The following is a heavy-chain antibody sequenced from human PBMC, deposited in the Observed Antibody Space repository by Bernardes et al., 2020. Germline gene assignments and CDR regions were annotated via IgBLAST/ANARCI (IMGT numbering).Heavy chain of an antibody. CDR2: IHSGGTT. V-gene: IGHV3-53*01. CDR1: GFIVSNNY. D-gene: IGHD1-26*01. Sequence: GGSLRLSCAASGFIVSNNYMSWVRQAPGKGLEWVSVIHSGGTTYYADSVMGRFSISRDNSKNTLYLQMNSLRAEDTAVYYCARGWYSGKDLYYYLDSWGQGTLVTVSS. CDR3: ARGWYSGKDLYYYLDS. J-gene: IGHJ4*02.